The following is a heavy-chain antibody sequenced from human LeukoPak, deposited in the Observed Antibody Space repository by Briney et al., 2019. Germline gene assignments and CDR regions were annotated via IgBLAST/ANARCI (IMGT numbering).Heavy chain of an antibody. CDR3: TRVGYIDEGIDY. V-gene: IGHV3-48*01. J-gene: IGHJ4*02. D-gene: IGHD5-24*01. CDR2: ITNSGNSK. Sequence: GGSLRLSCAASEFTFSSYSMNWVRQAPGKGLEWVSYITNSGNSKSYADSVKGRFTISRDNTKNSLYLQMNGLRAEDTAIYYCTRVGYIDEGIDYWGQGTLVTVSS. CDR1: EFTFSSYS.